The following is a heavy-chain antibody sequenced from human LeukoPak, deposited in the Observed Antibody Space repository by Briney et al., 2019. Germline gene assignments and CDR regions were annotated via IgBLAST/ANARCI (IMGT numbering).Heavy chain of an antibody. Sequence: PGGSLRLSCAASGFTFSSYAMHWVRQAPGKGLEWVSGISPGGPTYYADSVKGRFSISRDDSKNTFYLQMINLRAEDTAVYYCAKDGAWLRFDDWGQGILVTVSS. D-gene: IGHD5-12*01. CDR1: GFTFSSYA. V-gene: IGHV3-23*01. J-gene: IGHJ4*02. CDR2: ISPGGPT. CDR3: AKDGAWLRFDD.